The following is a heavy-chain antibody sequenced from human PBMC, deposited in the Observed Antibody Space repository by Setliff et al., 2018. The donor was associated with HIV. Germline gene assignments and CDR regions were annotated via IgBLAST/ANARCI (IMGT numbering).Heavy chain of an antibody. CDR2: ISHSGST. J-gene: IGHJ4*02. Sequence: PSETLSLTCAVSGGSIRTGDWWSWVRQSPGKGLEWIGEISHSGSTNYNPSLRSRVTISVDTSSNQFSLKMTSVTAADTAVYYCATEEGTTVHRIDFWGQGTLVTVSS. V-gene: IGHV4-4*02. CDR1: GGSIRTGDW. CDR3: ATEEGTTVHRIDF. D-gene: IGHD4-17*01.